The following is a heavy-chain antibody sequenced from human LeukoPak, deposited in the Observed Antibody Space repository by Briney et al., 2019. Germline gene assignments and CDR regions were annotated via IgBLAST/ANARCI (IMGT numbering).Heavy chain of an antibody. D-gene: IGHD1-1*01. CDR3: AREERGAFDP. V-gene: IGHV4-30-4*01. Sequence: SQTLSLTCSVSGGSISSGDYYWTWIRQPPWKGLEWIGNIYYSGSTYYNPSLKSRVTILVDTSNNQFSLRLTSVTAADTAVYHCAREERGAFDPWGQGTLVTVSS. CDR2: IYYSGST. J-gene: IGHJ5*02. CDR1: GGSISSGDYY.